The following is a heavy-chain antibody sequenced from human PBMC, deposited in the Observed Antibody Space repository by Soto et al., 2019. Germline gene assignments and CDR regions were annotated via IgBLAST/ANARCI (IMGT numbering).Heavy chain of an antibody. V-gene: IGHV4-34*01. CDR2: INHSGST. CDR3: ARDKLTGLFGY. J-gene: IGHJ4*02. D-gene: IGHD2-8*02. Sequence: PSETLSLTCAVYGGSFSGYYWTWIRQPPGTGLEWIGEINHSGSTNYNPSLKSRVTISVDTSKNQFSLKLTSVTAADTAVYYCARDKLTGLFGYWGQGTLVTVSS. CDR1: GGSFSGYY.